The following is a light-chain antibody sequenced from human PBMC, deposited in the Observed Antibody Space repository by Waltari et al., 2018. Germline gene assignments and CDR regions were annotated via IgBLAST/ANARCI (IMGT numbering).Light chain of an antibody. Sequence: EIVMTQSPATLSMSPGERVTLSCRASQSLGSFLAWYQQKLGQAPRLLISGISTRATGIPARFSGSGSGTDFTLTISSLESEDFAVYYCQQYKSWPLTFGPGTKVDIK. CDR2: GIS. V-gene: IGKV3-15*01. CDR1: QSLGSF. CDR3: QQYKSWPLT. J-gene: IGKJ3*01.